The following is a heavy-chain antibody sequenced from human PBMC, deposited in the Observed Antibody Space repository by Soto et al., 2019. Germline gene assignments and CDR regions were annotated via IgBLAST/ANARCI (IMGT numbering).Heavy chain of an antibody. J-gene: IGHJ6*02. CDR2: ISAYNGNT. V-gene: IGHV1-18*01. Sequence: ASVKVSCKASGYTFTSYGISWVRQAPGQGLEWMGWISAYNGNTNYAQKLQGRVTITTDTSTSTAYMELRSLRSEDTAVYYCAREVGRAAAGTLEYGMDVWGQGTTVTVSS. CDR3: AREVGRAAAGTLEYGMDV. D-gene: IGHD6-13*01. CDR1: GYTFTSYG.